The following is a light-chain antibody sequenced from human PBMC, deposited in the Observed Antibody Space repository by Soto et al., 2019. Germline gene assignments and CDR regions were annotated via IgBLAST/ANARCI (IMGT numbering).Light chain of an antibody. J-gene: IGKJ1*01. Sequence: IQLTQSPSSLSASLGDRVTLTCRASQSINSNLNWYQQKPGKAPELLIYAASSLQSGVPSRFSGSGSGTDFTLTISSLQPADFATYYCQQSYSTFGQGTKVDI. CDR3: QQSYST. V-gene: IGKV1-39*01. CDR1: QSINSN. CDR2: AAS.